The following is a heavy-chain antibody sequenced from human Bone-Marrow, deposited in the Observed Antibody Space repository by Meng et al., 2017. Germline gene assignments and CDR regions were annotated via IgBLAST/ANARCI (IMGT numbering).Heavy chain of an antibody. Sequence: SETLSLTCTVSGGSISSYYWSWIRQPPGKGLEWIGYIYYSGSTYYNPSLKSRVTISVDTSKNQFSLKLSSVTAADTAVYYCARVLVKGIDYWGQGTLVTVSS. D-gene: IGHD3-3*02. CDR1: GGSISSYY. J-gene: IGHJ4*02. V-gene: IGHV4-59*12. CDR2: IYYSGST. CDR3: ARVLVKGIDY.